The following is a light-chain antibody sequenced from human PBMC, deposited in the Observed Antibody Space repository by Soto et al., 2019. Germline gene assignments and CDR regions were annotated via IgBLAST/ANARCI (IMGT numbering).Light chain of an antibody. V-gene: IGKV3-20*01. CDR2: GAS. Sequence: SGLRQSPGTLSLSPGERGTLSCRASQSVTRSYLAWYQQKPGQAPRLLIYGASSRATGIPDRFSGSGSGTDFTLTISRLEPQDFAMYYCHQYGSSPLTFGGGTKVEIK. CDR1: QSVTRSY. J-gene: IGKJ4*01. CDR3: HQYGSSPLT.